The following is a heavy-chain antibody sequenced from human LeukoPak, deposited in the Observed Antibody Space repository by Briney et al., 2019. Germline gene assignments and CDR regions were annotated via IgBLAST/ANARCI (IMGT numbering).Heavy chain of an antibody. Sequence: GGSLRLSCAASGFTFSDYYMSWIRQTPGKGLEWISSINTSSTYTFYADSVKGRFTISRDNARNSLYLQMNSLRVEDTAVYYCARDPYSGTYGNTYYYYMDVWGKGTTVTISS. J-gene: IGHJ6*03. CDR1: GFTFSDYY. V-gene: IGHV3-11*06. CDR2: INTSSTYT. D-gene: IGHD1-26*01. CDR3: ARDPYSGTYGNTYYYYMDV.